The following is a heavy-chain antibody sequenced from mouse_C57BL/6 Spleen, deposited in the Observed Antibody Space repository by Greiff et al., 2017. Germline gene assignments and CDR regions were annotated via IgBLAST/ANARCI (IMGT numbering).Heavy chain of an antibody. J-gene: IGHJ3*01. CDR3: ARGGDDYGRSLWFAY. CDR1: GYTFTSYW. D-gene: IGHD1-1*01. Sequence: VKLQQPGTELVKPGASVKLSCKASGYTFTSYWMHWVKQRPGQGLEWIGNINPSNGGTNYNEKFKSKATLTVDKSSSTAYMQLSSLTSEDSAVYDCARGGDDYGRSLWFAYWGQGTLVTVSA. V-gene: IGHV1-53*01. CDR2: INPSNGGT.